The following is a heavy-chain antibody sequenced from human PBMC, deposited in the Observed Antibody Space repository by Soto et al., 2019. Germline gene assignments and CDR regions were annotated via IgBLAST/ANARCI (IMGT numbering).Heavy chain of an antibody. CDR3: AREYSYGYYYYYAMDV. J-gene: IGHJ6*02. CDR2: IYSGGST. D-gene: IGHD5-18*01. V-gene: IGHV3-53*01. Sequence: EVQLVESGGGLIQPGGSLRLSCAASGFTVSSNYMSWVRQAPGKGLEWVSAIYSGGSTYYADSVKGRFTTSRDNSKNTLYLQMNSLRAEDTAVYYCAREYSYGYYYYYAMDVWGQGTTVTVSS. CDR1: GFTVSSNY.